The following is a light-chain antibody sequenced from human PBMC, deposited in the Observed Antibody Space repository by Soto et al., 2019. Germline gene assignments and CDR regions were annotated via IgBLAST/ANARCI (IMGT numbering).Light chain of an antibody. CDR1: QTVTSY. J-gene: IGKJ1*01. CDR2: DAS. Sequence: TRAPSSRSSWGGASLTLTCRASQTVTSYLNWYQQKPGKAPKLLIYDASSLESGVPQRFSGSGSATEFTLTISSLPTDDFSTYYCQQYHSYWTFGQGTKVDIK. V-gene: IGKV1-5*01. CDR3: QQYHSYWT.